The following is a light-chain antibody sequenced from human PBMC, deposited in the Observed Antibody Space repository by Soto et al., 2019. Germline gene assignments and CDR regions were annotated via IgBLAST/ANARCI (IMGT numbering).Light chain of an antibody. V-gene: IGKV1-39*01. J-gene: IGKJ1*01. Sequence: IQMGQYQPSLCASVGDSVTITCRASQSITNYLNWYQQKPGKAPKFLIYAASSLQSGVPSRFSGSGSGTECTLTITSLQPEDFATYYCQQYDMFGPGTKVDIK. CDR3: QQYDM. CDR1: QSITNY. CDR2: AAS.